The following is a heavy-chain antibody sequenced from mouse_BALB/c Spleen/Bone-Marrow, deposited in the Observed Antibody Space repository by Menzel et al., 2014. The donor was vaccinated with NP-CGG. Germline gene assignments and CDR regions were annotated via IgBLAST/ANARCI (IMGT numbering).Heavy chain of an antibody. V-gene: IGHV2-6-7*01. CDR1: GFSLTGYG. CDR2: IWGDGST. CDR3: AREGPYGNYAMDY. J-gene: IGHJ4*01. D-gene: IGHD2-10*02. Sequence: VQGVESGPGLVAPSQSLSITCTVSGFSLTGYGVNWVRQPPGKGLGWLGMIWGDGSTDYNSALKSRLSISKDNSKSQVFLKMNSLQTDDTARYYCAREGPYGNYAMDYWGQGTSVTVSS.